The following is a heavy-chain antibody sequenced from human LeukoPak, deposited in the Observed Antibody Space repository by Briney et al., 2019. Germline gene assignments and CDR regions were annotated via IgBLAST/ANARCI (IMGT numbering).Heavy chain of an antibody. J-gene: IGHJ6*03. CDR3: ARLEIAAAGIYYYYYMDV. Sequence: SVKVSCKASGCTFISYAISWVRQAPGQGLEWMGGIIPIFGTANYAQKFQGRVTITADKSTSTAYMELSSLRSEDTAVYYCARLEIAAAGIYYYYYMDVWGKGTTVTVSS. D-gene: IGHD6-13*01. CDR2: IIPIFGTA. CDR1: GCTFISYA. V-gene: IGHV1-69*06.